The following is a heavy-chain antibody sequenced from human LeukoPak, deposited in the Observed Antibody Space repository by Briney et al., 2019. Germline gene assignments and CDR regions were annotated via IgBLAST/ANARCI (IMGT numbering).Heavy chain of an antibody. J-gene: IGHJ6*03. CDR3: ARRFGRKFGERFYYYHYMDV. CDR2: MNHGGST. V-gene: IGHV4-34*01. Sequence: SETLSLTCAVYGVSFSGYYWNWIRQPPGKGLEWIGEMNHGGSTNYNPSLKSRVTISVDTSKNQFSLKLRSVTAADTAVYYCARRFGRKFGERFYYYHYMDVWGKGTTVTISS. CDR1: GVSFSGYY. D-gene: IGHD3-10*01.